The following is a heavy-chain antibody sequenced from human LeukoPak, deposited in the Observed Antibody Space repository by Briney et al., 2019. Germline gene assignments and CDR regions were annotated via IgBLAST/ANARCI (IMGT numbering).Heavy chain of an antibody. D-gene: IGHD5-12*01. CDR3: ARDQGGGWLRGFYFDY. CDR1: GGSISSYY. CDR2: IYYSGST. V-gene: IGHV4-59*01. J-gene: IGHJ4*02. Sequence: SETLSLTCTVSGGSISSYYWSWIRQPPGKGLEWIGYIYYSGSTNYNPSHKRRVTISVDTSKNQFSLKLSSVTAADTAVYYCARDQGGGWLRGFYFDYWGQGTLVTVSS.